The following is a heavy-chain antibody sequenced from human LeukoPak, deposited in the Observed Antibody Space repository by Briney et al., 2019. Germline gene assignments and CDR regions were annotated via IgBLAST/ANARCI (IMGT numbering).Heavy chain of an antibody. CDR3: ARVSSGWYSSDH. D-gene: IGHD6-19*01. J-gene: IGHJ4*02. CDR2: IYYSGST. Sequence: SQTLSLTCTVSGGSISSGGYYWSWIRQHPGKGLEWIGYIYYSGSTYYNPSLKSRVTISVDTSKSQFSLKLSSVTAADTAVYYCARVSSGWYSSDHWGQGTLVTVSS. V-gene: IGHV4-31*03. CDR1: GGSISSGGYY.